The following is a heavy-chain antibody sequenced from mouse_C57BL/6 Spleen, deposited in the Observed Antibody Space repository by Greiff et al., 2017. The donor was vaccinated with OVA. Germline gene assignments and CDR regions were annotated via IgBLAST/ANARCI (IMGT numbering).Heavy chain of an antibody. CDR1: GYAFSSYW. CDR3: ARATVRVFDY. Sequence: QVQLKESGAELVKPGASVKISCKASGYAFSSYWMNWVKQRPGKGLEWIGQIYPGDGDTNYNGKFKGKATLTADKSSSTAYMQLSSLTSEDSAVYFCARATVRVFDYWGQGTTLTVSS. J-gene: IGHJ2*01. CDR2: IYPGDGDT. V-gene: IGHV1-80*01. D-gene: IGHD1-1*01.